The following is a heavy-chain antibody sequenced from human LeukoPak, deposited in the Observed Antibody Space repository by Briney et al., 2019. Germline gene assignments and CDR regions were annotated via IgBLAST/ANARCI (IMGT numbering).Heavy chain of an antibody. CDR3: ARADTTFDDLPYMDV. V-gene: IGHV4-59*01. Sequence: PSETLSLTCTVSGGSISSYYWSWIRQPPGKGLEWIGYIYYSGSTNYDPSLKSRVTISVDTSKNQFSLKLSSVTAADTAVYYCARADTTFDDLPYMDVWGKGTTVTVSS. CDR1: GGSISSYY. CDR2: IYYSGST. J-gene: IGHJ6*03. D-gene: IGHD3-3*01.